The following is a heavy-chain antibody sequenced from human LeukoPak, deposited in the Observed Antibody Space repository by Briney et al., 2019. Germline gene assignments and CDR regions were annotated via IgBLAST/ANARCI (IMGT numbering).Heavy chain of an antibody. CDR3: ARELAA. CDR1: GFTFDDYA. Sequence: GGSLRLSCAASGFTFDDYAMHWVRQAPGKGLEWVSLISWDGGSTYYADSVKGRFTISRDNSKNTLYLQMNSLRGDDTAIYYCARELAAWGQGTLVTVSS. CDR2: ISWDGGST. V-gene: IGHV3-43D*03. D-gene: IGHD6-13*01. J-gene: IGHJ4*02.